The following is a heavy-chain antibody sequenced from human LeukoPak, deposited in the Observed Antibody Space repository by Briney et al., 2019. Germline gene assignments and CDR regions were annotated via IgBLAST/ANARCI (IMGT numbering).Heavy chain of an antibody. CDR3: ARDYCSSTSCYESFGY. J-gene: IGHJ4*02. Sequence: TSGKVSCKASGGTFSSYAISWVRQAPGQGLEWMGGIIPIFGTANYAQKFQGRVTITADESTSTACMELSSLRSEDTAVYYCARDYCSSTSCYESFGYWGQGTLVTVSS. CDR2: IIPIFGTA. V-gene: IGHV1-69*13. CDR1: GGTFSSYA. D-gene: IGHD2-2*01.